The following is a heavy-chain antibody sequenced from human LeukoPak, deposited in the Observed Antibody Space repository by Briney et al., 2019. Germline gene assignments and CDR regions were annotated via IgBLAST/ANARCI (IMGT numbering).Heavy chain of an antibody. CDR2: IRSKANSYAP. Sequence: PGGSLRLSCAASGFTLSGSAMHCVRQASGKALEWVGRIRSKANSYAPAYAASVKGRFTISRDDSKNTAYLQMNSLKTEDTAVYYCTRTWDAFDIWGQGTMVTVSS. CDR1: GFTLSGSA. V-gene: IGHV3-73*01. CDR3: TRTWDAFDI. J-gene: IGHJ3*02.